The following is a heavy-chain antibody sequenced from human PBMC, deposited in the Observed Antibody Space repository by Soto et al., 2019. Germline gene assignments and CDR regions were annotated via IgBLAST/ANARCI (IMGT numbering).Heavy chain of an antibody. CDR2: INHSGST. Sequence: SETLSLTCAVYGGSFSGYYWSWIRQPPGKGLEWIGEINHSGSTNYNPSLKSRVTISVDTSKNQFSLKLSSVTAADTAVYYCARGLYGDLYYFDYWGQGTLVTVS. J-gene: IGHJ4*02. CDR1: GGSFSGYY. CDR3: ARGLYGDLYYFDY. V-gene: IGHV4-34*01. D-gene: IGHD4-17*01.